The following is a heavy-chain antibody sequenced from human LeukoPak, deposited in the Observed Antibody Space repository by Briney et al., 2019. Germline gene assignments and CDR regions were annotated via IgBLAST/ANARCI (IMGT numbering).Heavy chain of an antibody. J-gene: IGHJ3*01. CDR1: GYTFTSYG. Sequence: GASVKVSCKASGYTFTSYGISWVRQAPGQGLEWMGWISAYNGNINYAQKLQGRVTKTTDTSTNTAYMELRSLRSDETAVYYCARAAYDSSGYHPLDAFDVWGQGTMVTVSS. CDR3: ARAAYDSSGYHPLDAFDV. V-gene: IGHV1-18*01. CDR2: ISAYNGNI. D-gene: IGHD3-22*01.